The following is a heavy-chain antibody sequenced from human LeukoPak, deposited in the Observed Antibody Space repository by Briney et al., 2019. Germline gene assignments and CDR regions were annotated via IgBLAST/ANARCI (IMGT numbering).Heavy chain of an antibody. D-gene: IGHD3-10*01. J-gene: IGHJ6*02. CDR1: GFTFSSYA. Sequence: GGSLRLSCAGSGFTFSSYAMSWVRQAPGKGLEWVSAISGRGGSTYYADSVKGRFTISRDNSKNTLYLQMNSLRAEDTAVYYCAKDLSRLWFGGAKTYYGMDVWGQGTTVTVSS. V-gene: IGHV3-23*01. CDR2: ISGRGGST. CDR3: AKDLSRLWFGGAKTYYGMDV.